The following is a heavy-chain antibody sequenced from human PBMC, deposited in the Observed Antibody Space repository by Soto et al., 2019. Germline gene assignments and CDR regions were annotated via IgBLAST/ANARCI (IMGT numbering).Heavy chain of an antibody. Sequence: QVQLVESGGGVVQPGRSLRLSCAASGFTFSPDGLHWVRQSPGKGLEWVAVISSDGRNNYYADYVMDRFTIARATAKNTMYLHMRSLRAEDTAVSYLAYGSSYRVIDYWGQGTMVTVSS. CDR3: AYGSSYRVIDY. CDR1: GFTFSPDG. CDR2: ISSDGRNN. D-gene: IGHD2-2*01. V-gene: IGHV3-30*03. J-gene: IGHJ4*02.